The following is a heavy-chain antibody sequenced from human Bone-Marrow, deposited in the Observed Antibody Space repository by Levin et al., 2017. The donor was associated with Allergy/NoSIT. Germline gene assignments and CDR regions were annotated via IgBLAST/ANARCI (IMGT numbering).Heavy chain of an antibody. CDR2: IYYSGTT. CDR3: ARQAEAFEI. V-gene: IGHV4-59*08. J-gene: IGHJ3*02. CDR1: GASISSYY. Sequence: KASETLSLTCIVSGASISSYYWNWIRQPPGKGLEWVGYIYYSGTTNYNPSLKSRVTISVHTSKNQFSLKLSSVTAADTAVYYCARQAEAFEIWGQGTMVTVSS.